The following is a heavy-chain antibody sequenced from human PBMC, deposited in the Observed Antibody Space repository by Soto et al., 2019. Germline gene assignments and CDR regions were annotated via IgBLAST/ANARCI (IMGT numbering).Heavy chain of an antibody. CDR1: GYSFTSYW. J-gene: IGHJ6*02. CDR3: AKHVDTAMVLYYYGMDV. V-gene: IGHV5-10-1*01. CDR2: TDPSDSYT. D-gene: IGHD5-18*01. Sequence: GESLKISCKGSGYSFTSYWISWVRQMPGKGLGWMGRTDPSDSYTNYSPSFQGHVTISADKSIGTAYLQWSSLKASDTAMYYCAKHVDTAMVLYYYGMDVWGQGTTVTVSS.